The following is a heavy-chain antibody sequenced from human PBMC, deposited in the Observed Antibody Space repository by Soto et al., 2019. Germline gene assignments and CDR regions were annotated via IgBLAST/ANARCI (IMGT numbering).Heavy chain of an antibody. V-gene: IGHV3-30-3*01. CDR3: ARDDLPSGVSSSPDYYGMDV. CDR1: GFTFSSYA. CDR2: ISYDGSNK. D-gene: IGHD6-6*01. J-gene: IGHJ6*02. Sequence: QVQLVESGGGVVQPGRSLRLSCAASGFTFSSYAMHWVRQAPGKGLEWVAVISYDGSNKYYADSVKGRFTISRDNSKNTLYRQMNSLRAEDTAVYYCARDDLPSGVSSSPDYYGMDVWGQGITVTVSS.